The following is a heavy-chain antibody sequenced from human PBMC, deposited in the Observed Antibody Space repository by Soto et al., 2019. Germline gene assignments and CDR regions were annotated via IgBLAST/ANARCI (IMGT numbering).Heavy chain of an antibody. Sequence: ASVKVSCKASGGTFSSYTISWVRQAPGQGLEWMGRIIPILGIANYAQKFQGRVTITADKSTSTAYMELSSLRSEDTAVYYCARGILYRGSNGGWFDPWGQGTLVTVSS. J-gene: IGHJ5*02. CDR2: IIPILGIA. CDR1: GGTFSSYT. D-gene: IGHD3-3*01. V-gene: IGHV1-69*02. CDR3: ARGILYRGSNGGWFDP.